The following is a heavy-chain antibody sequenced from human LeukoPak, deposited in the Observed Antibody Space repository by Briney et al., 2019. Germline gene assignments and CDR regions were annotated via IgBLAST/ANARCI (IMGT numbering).Heavy chain of an antibody. CDR1: GGSISSSSYY. CDR2: IYYSGST. CDR3: ARAWGDSSSWYSAYNWFDP. J-gene: IGHJ5*02. D-gene: IGHD6-13*01. Sequence: SETLSLTCTVSGGSISSSSYYWGWIRQPPGKGLEWIGSIYYSGSTYYNPSLKSRVTISVDTSKNQFSLKLSSVTAADTAVYYCARAWGDSSSWYSAYNWFDPWGQGTLVTVSS. V-gene: IGHV4-39*01.